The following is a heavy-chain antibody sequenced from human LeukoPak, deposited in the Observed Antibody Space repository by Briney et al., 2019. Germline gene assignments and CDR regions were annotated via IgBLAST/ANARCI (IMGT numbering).Heavy chain of an antibody. Sequence: SETLSLTCAVSGYSISSGYYWGWIRQPPGKGLEWIGSIYHSGSTYYNPSLKSRVTISVDTSKNQFSLKLSSVTAADTAVYYCGRRLYSSSYWYFDLWGRGTLVTVSS. J-gene: IGHJ2*01. D-gene: IGHD6-6*01. CDR2: IYHSGST. V-gene: IGHV4-38-2*01. CDR3: GRRLYSSSYWYFDL. CDR1: GYSISSGYY.